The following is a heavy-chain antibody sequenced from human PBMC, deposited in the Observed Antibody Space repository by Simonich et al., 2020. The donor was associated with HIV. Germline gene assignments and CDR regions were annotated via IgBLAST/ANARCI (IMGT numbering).Heavy chain of an antibody. CDR3: ARGLFGYEFYY. D-gene: IGHD5-12*01. V-gene: IGHV1-3*01. CDR2: INAGNGNP. CDR1: GYTFTSFA. Sequence: QVQLVQSGAEVKKPGASVKVSCKASGYTFTSFAMHWVRQAPGQRLEWMGRINAGNGNPKYSQKFQGRVTITRDTSASTAYMELSRLRSDDTAVYYCARGLFGYEFYYWGQGTLVTVSS. J-gene: IGHJ4*02.